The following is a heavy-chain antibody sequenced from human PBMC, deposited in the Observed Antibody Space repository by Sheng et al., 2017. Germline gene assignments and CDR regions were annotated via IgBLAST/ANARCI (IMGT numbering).Heavy chain of an antibody. CDR2: ISGSGDST. D-gene: IGHD3-10*01. V-gene: IGHV3-23*01. J-gene: IGHJ4*02. CDR1: GFTFSRYA. Sequence: ESGGGLVQPGGSLRLSCEASGFTFSRYAMSWVRQAPGKGLEWVSGISGSGDSTYYADSVKGRFTISRDNSKNTLYLQMNSLRAEDTAVYYCANLYGSGRVDGTFDYWGQGTLVTVSS. CDR3: ANLYGSGRVDGTFDY.